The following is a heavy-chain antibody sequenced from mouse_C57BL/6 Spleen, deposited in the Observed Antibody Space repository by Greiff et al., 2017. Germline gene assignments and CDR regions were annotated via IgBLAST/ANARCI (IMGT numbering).Heavy chain of an antibody. CDR2: ISSGSSTI. CDR3: ARPDYGSSSAWCAY. D-gene: IGHD1-1*01. J-gene: IGHJ3*01. Sequence: DVMLVESGGGLVKPGGSLKLSCAASGFTFSDYGMHWVRQAPEKGLEWVAYISSGSSTIYYADTVKGRFTISRDNAKNTLFLQMTSLRSEDTAMYYCARPDYGSSSAWCAYWGQGTLVTVSA. CDR1: GFTFSDYG. V-gene: IGHV5-17*01.